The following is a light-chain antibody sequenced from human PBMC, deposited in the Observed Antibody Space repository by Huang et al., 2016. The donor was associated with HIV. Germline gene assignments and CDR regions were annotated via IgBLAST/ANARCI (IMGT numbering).Light chain of an antibody. CDR2: GAS. CDR3: LHYDNWPPYT. V-gene: IGKV3-15*01. Sequence: EIVMTQSPTTLSVSPGERVTLSCRASQRVGNNLAWYQQRTGQAPRLLCYGASPRPTGIPARLSGSGAGTEFTLTISSLQSEDFAVYYCLHYDNWPPYTFGQGTKLEMK. J-gene: IGKJ2*01. CDR1: QRVGNN.